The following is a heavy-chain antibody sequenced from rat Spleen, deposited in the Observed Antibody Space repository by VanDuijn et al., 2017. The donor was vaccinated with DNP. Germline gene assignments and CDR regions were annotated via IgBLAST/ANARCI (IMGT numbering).Heavy chain of an antibody. V-gene: IGHV5-7*01. D-gene: IGHD1-11*01. J-gene: IGHJ1*01. CDR1: GFTFSDYN. CDR2: ISYDGSST. CDR3: ARHYGGDSYYWYFDF. Sequence: EVQLVESGGGLVQPGRSLKLSCAASGFTFSDYNMAWVRQAPKKGLEWVATISYDGSSTYYRDSVKGRFTISRDNAKSTLYLQMDSLRSEDTATYYCARHYGGDSYYWYFDFWGPGTMVTVSS.